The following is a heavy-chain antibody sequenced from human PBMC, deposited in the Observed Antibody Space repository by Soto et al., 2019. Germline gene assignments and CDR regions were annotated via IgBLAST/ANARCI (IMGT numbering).Heavy chain of an antibody. V-gene: IGHV4-59*01. CDR1: GGSIHSYY. CDR2: IYYSGPT. D-gene: IGHD2-2*02. Sequence: SETLSLTCTVSGGSIHSYYWNWIRPPPVKGLEWIGYIYYSGPTNYNPSLKSQVTISYDTSKNHFSLKLSALTAANTAVYYCERAGGYKYLDYWGQGTLVTVSS. CDR3: ERAGGYKYLDY. J-gene: IGHJ4*02.